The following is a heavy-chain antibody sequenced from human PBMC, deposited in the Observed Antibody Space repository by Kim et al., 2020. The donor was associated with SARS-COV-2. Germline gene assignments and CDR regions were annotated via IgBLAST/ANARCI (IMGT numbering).Heavy chain of an antibody. D-gene: IGHD3-22*01. Sequence: GGSLRLSCAASGFTFSSYGMHWVRQAPGKGLEWVAVIWYDGSNKYYADSVKGRFTISRDNSKNTLYLQMNSLRAEDTAVYYCAKDHPDSRAWFQHWGQGTLVTVSS. J-gene: IGHJ1*01. CDR3: AKDHPDSRAWFQH. CDR1: GFTFSSYG. CDR2: IWYDGSNK. V-gene: IGHV3-33*06.